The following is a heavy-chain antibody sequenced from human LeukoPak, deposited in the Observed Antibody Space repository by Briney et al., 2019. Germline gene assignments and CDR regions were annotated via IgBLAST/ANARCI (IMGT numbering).Heavy chain of an antibody. V-gene: IGHV3-7*01. CDR3: ATDAGWLQLNF. J-gene: IGHJ4*02. Sequence: QPGGSLRLSCAASGFTFSSSWMDWVRQAPGKGLEWVANINQDGSKDYYADSVRGRFTISRDNAKNSLYLQVNSLRAEDTATYYCATDAGWLQLNFWGQGTLVTVSS. CDR2: INQDGSKD. CDR1: GFTFSSSW. D-gene: IGHD5-24*01.